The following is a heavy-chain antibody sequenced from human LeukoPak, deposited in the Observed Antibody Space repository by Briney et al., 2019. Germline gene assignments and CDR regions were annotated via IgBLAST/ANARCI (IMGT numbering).Heavy chain of an antibody. Sequence: KSSETLSLTCTVSGGSISSYYWSWIRQPPGKGLEWIGYIYYSGSTNYNPSLKSRVTTSVDTSKNQFSLKLSSVTAADTAVYYCARKTMIVVVNWFDPWGQGTLVTVSS. CDR3: ARKTMIVVVNWFDP. D-gene: IGHD3-22*01. V-gene: IGHV4-59*12. J-gene: IGHJ5*02. CDR2: IYYSGST. CDR1: GGSISSYY.